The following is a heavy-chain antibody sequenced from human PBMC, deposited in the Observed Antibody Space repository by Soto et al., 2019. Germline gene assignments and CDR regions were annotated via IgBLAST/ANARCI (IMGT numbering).Heavy chain of an antibody. D-gene: IGHD3-22*01. J-gene: IGHJ5*02. CDR1: GYTFTSYY. V-gene: IGHV1-46*01. CDR2: INPSGGST. Sequence: ASVKVSCKASGYTFTSYYMHWVRQAPGQGLEWMGIINPSGGSTSYAQKFQGRVTMTRDTSTSTVYMELSSLRSEDTAVYYCARAITMIVGYNRFDPWGQGTLVTVSS. CDR3: ARAITMIVGYNRFDP.